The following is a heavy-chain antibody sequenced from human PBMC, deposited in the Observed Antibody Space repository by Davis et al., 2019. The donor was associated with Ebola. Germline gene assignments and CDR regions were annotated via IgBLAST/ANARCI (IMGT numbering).Heavy chain of an antibody. J-gene: IGHJ4*02. CDR1: GYTFTDYY. Sequence: ASVKVSCKASGYTFTDYYMHWVRQAPGQGLEWMGWINPNSGDTNYAQKFQGRVTMTRDTSISTAYMELSRLRSDDTAVYYCARVKSWGSIFGYWGQGTLVTVSS. D-gene: IGHD7-27*01. V-gene: IGHV1-2*02. CDR2: INPNSGDT. CDR3: ARVKSWGSIFGY.